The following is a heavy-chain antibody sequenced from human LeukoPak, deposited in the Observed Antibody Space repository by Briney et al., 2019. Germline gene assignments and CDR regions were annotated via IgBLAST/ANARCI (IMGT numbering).Heavy chain of an antibody. J-gene: IGHJ4*02. CDR2: VNGNGGST. V-gene: IGHV3-23*01. D-gene: IGHD3-16*02. CDR3: AKSLYGGCDY. CDR1: GFTFYSYW. Sequence: PGGSLRLSCAASGFTFYSYWMSWVRQAPGKGLEWVSGVNGNGGSTSYADSVKGRFTIFRDNSKNTVYLQMNSLRVEDTAVYYCAKSLYGGCDYWGQGTVVTVSS.